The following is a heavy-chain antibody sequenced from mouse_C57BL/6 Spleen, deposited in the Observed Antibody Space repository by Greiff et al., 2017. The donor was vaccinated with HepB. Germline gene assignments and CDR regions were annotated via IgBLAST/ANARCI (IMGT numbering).Heavy chain of an antibody. D-gene: IGHD2-4*01. V-gene: IGHV3-1*01. Sequence: EVKLVESGPGMVKPSQSLSLTCTVTGYSITSGYDWHWIRHFPGNKLEWMGYISYSGSTNYNPSLKSRISITHDTSKNHFFLKLNSVTTEDTATYYCARFYYDYDEGYFDVWGTGTTVTVSS. J-gene: IGHJ1*03. CDR2: ISYSGST. CDR3: ARFYYDYDEGYFDV. CDR1: GYSITSGYD.